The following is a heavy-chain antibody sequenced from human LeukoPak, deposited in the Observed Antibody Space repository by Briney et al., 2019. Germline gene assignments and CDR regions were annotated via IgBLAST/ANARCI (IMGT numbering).Heavy chain of an antibody. Sequence: ASVKVSCKASGYTFTAYYMHWVRQAPGQGLEWMGWINPNSGDTKYAQKFQGRVTMTRDTSISTAYMELSRLRSDDTAVHYCARDPIVAAGYYSGMDVWGQGTTVTVSS. CDR2: INPNSGDT. D-gene: IGHD6-13*01. CDR3: ARDPIVAAGYYSGMDV. CDR1: GYTFTAYY. V-gene: IGHV1-2*02. J-gene: IGHJ6*02.